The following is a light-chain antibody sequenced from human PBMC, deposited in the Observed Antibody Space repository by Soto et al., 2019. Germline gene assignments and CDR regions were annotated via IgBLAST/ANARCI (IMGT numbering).Light chain of an antibody. CDR3: QQRSSWIT. V-gene: IGKV3-11*01. Sequence: IVLTQSPTTLSLWPGETAVLSCRASQSISSSLSWYQQRPGQAPRLLIYDASNRAPGIPARFSGSGSGTVFTLTISSLESEDFALYYCQQRSSWITSGQGTRLEI. CDR2: DAS. J-gene: IGKJ5*01. CDR1: QSISSS.